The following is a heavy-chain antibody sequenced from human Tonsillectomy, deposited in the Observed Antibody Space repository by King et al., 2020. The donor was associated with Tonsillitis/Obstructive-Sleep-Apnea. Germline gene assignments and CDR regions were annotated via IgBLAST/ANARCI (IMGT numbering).Heavy chain of an antibody. J-gene: IGHJ4*02. CDR1: GYTFTGYY. V-gene: IGHV1-2*02. CDR3: ARAVRYDSSGYYYSPFDY. CDR2: INPNSGGT. Sequence: VQLVESGAEVKKPGASVKVSCKASGYTFTGYYMHWVRQAPGQGLEWMGWINPNSGGTNYAQKLQGRVTMTRDTSISTAYMELSRLRSDDTAVYYCARAVRYDSSGYYYSPFDYWGQGTLVTVSS. D-gene: IGHD3-22*01.